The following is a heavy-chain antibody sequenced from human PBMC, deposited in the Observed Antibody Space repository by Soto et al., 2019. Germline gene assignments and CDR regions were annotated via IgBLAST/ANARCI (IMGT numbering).Heavy chain of an antibody. V-gene: IGHV4-34*01. CDR2: INHGGST. D-gene: IGHD3-10*01. CDR1: GGSFTGYY. Sequence: QVQLQQWGAGLLKPSETLSLTCAVHGGSFTGYYWSWIRQPPGKALEWVGEINHGGSTNYNPSLKSRVTISLDTSKNQFSLNLTSVTAADTAFYYYTRVPMMYYGAGTYGYFDSWGQGTLVTVSS. CDR3: TRVPMMYYGAGTYGYFDS. J-gene: IGHJ4*02.